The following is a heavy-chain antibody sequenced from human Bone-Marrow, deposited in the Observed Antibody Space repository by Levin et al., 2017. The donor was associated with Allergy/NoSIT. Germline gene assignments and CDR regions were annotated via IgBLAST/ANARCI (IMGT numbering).Heavy chain of an antibody. CDR3: ARSSRVGARTDCDY. CDR2: VYWNDKK. J-gene: IGHJ4*02. Sequence: SGPTLVKPTQTLTLTCTFSGFSLTRPGLGVGWIRQPPGKAPEWLVVVYWNDKKYYSPSLKNRLPMTRASSGHQVIRTMINLDPVDTATYFCARSSRVGARTDCDYWGQGTRVTVSS. D-gene: IGHD1-14*01. V-gene: IGHV2-5*01. CDR1: GFSLTRPGLG.